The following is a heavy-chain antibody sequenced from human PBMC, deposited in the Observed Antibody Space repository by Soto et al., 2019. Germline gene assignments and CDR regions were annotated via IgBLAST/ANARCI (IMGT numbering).Heavy chain of an antibody. CDR3: ARERLRLGELSLSYDY. CDR1: GGSFSGYY. D-gene: IGHD3-16*02. CDR2: INHSGST. Sequence: PSETLSLTCAVYGGSFSGYYWIWIRQPPGKGLEWIGEINHSGSTNYNPSLKSRVTISVDTSKNQFSLKLSSVTAADTAVYYCARERLRLGELSLSYDYWGQGTLVTVSS. J-gene: IGHJ4*02. V-gene: IGHV4-34*01.